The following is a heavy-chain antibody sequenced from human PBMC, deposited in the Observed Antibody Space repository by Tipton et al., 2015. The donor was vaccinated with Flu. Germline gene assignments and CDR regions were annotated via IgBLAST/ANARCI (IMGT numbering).Heavy chain of an antibody. V-gene: IGHV4-31*03. D-gene: IGHD2-2*02. CDR2: IYYSGTT. CDR3: ARDGRPYCDTTGCHSPHVFDI. CDR1: GASISSGGYY. J-gene: IGHJ3*02. Sequence: TLSLACSVSGASISSGGYYWTWIRQLPGKGLEWIGHIYYSGTTLYNPSLKSRLTISIDTSKNQFSLTLNSTTVADTAVYFCARDGRPYCDTTGCHSPHVFDIWGQGTMVTVSS.